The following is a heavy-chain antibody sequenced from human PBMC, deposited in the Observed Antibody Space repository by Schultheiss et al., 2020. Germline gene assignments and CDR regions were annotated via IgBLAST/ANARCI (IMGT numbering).Heavy chain of an antibody. J-gene: IGHJ4*02. CDR2: IYYSGST. CDR1: GGSISSSSYY. Sequence: SETLSLTCTVSGGSISSSSYYWGWIRQPPGKGLEWIGSIYYSGSTYYNPSLKSRVTISVDTSKNQFSLKLSSVTAADTAVYYCARAWGAARYYFDYWGQGT. D-gene: IGHD6-6*01. CDR3: ARAWGAARYYFDY. V-gene: IGHV4-39*07.